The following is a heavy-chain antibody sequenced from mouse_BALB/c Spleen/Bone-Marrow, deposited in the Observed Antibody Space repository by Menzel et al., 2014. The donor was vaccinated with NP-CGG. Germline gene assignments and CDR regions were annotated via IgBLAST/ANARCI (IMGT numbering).Heavy chain of an antibody. CDR1: GYTFTNYY. Sequence: QVQLQQSGAELVEPGASVKLSCRASGYTFTNYYMYWVKQRPGKGLEWIGEINPSNGGTNFNEKFKSKATLTVDKSSXTAYIQLSILTSEDSSVYYCTRLPHWGQGTSVTVSS. D-gene: IGHD5-1*01. V-gene: IGHV1S81*02. J-gene: IGHJ4*01. CDR3: TRLPH. CDR2: INPSNGGT.